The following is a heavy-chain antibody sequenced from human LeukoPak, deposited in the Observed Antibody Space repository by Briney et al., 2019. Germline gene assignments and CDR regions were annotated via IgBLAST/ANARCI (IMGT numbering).Heavy chain of an antibody. J-gene: IGHJ4*02. Sequence: PGGSLRLSCAASGFTFSSYGMPWVRQAPGKRLEWVAVISYDGSNKYYADSVKGRFTISRDNSKNTLYLQMNSLRAEDTAVYYCAKARGYSYSDYWGQGTLVTVSS. D-gene: IGHD5-18*01. CDR1: GFTFSSYG. CDR3: AKARGYSYSDY. V-gene: IGHV3-30*18. CDR2: ISYDGSNK.